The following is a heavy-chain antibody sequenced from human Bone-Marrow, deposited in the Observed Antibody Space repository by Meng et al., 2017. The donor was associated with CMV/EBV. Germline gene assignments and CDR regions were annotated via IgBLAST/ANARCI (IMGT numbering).Heavy chain of an antibody. V-gene: IGHV3-30*02. D-gene: IGHD3-22*01. J-gene: IGHJ4*02. CDR1: GFTVSSNY. CDR3: ARDLEYYYDSSGYSGFVY. Sequence: GESLKISCAASGFTVSSNYMSWVRQAPGKGLEWVAFIRYDGSNKYYADSVKGRFTISRDNAKNSLYLQMNSLRAEDTAVYYCARDLEYYYDSSGYSGFVYWGQGTLVTVSS. CDR2: IRYDGSNK.